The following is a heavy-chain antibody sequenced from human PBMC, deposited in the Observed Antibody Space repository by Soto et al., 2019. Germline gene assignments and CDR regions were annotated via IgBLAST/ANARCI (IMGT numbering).Heavy chain of an antibody. CDR2: INPNSGGT. Sequence: ASVKVSCKASGYTFTGYYMHWVRQAPGQGLEWMGWINPNSGGTNYAQKFQGRVTMTRDTSTSTVYMELSSLRSEDTAVYYCAGAPGITTGGMGVWGRGTRVTVAS. D-gene: IGHD3-10*01. V-gene: IGHV1-2*02. CDR3: AGAPGITTGGMGV. CDR1: GYTFTGYY. J-gene: IGHJ6*04.